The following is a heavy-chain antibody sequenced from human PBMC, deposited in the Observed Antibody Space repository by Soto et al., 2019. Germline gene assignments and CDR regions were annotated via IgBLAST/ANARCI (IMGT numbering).Heavy chain of an antibody. CDR1: GFTFGDYA. CDR3: AKSHNTRAWYVKTDF. CDR2: ISWNSGSI. V-gene: IGHV3-9*01. J-gene: IGHJ4*02. Sequence: LRLSCAASGFTFGDYAMQGVRQAPGKGLEWVSAISWNSGSIDYADSVKGRFTISRDNAKNSLYLQMNSLRAEDTALYYCAKSHNTRAWYVKTDFWGQGTRVTVSS. D-gene: IGHD6-19*01.